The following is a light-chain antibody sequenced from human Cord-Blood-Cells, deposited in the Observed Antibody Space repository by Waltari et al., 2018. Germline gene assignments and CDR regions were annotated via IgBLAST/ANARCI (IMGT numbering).Light chain of an antibody. CDR1: SSDVGCYNY. CDR3: SSYAGSNNWV. CDR2: EVS. Sequence: QSALTQPPYASGSPRQSVTISCTGTSSDVGCYNYVSWYQQHPGKAPKLMIYEVSKRPSGVPDRFSGSKSGNTASLTVSGLQAEDEADYYCSSYAGSNNWVFGGGTKLTVL. V-gene: IGLV2-8*01. J-gene: IGLJ3*02.